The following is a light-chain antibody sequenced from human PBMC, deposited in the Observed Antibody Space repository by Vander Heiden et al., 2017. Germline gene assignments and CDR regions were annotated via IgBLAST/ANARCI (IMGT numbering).Light chain of an antibody. CDR3: QQYGSLPYT. J-gene: IGKJ2*01. V-gene: IGKV3-20*01. CDR2: GAS. Sequence: EIVLTQSPGTLSLSPGETATLTCRASQSVSANSLAWYQQKAGQTPRLLISGASNRAAGFPDRFSGSASGTDFTLTIANLETEDFAVYYCQQYGSLPYTFGQGTRFEI. CDR1: QSVSANS.